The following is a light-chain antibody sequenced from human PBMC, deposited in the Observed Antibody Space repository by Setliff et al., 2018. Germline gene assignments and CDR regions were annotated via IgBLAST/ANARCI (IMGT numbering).Light chain of an antibody. CDR3: GSFSSTTTFYV. Sequence: QSALTPPPSVSGSTGQSVTISCTGTYSDICGHDRVSWYQQPPGAAPQLLIYEVFHRPSGVPVRFSGSKSGATASLTISGLQAEDEADYFCGSFSSTTTFYVFGPGTKVTVL. J-gene: IGLJ1*01. CDR1: YSDICGHDR. V-gene: IGLV2-18*02. CDR2: EVF.